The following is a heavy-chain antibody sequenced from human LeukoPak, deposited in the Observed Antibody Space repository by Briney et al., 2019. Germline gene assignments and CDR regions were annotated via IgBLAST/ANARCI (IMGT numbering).Heavy chain of an antibody. J-gene: IGHJ5*02. CDR1: GVSLYEFL. Sequence: GGALRVSRMPSGVSLYEFLIGWGRPTPGEGRGGLGNINEDGRAKNCVDSVKGRFTISRDNAVNSLYLQMNSLRAEDTAMYYFARDSRMNYYASWGRGTLVTVSS. CDR3: ARDSRMNYYAS. V-gene: IGHV3-7*01. D-gene: IGHD3-3*01. CDR2: INEDGRAK.